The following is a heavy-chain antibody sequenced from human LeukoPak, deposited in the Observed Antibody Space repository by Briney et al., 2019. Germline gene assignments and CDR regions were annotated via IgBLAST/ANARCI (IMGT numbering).Heavy chain of an antibody. V-gene: IGHV4-59*01. CDR3: TSGTLSYYYMDV. J-gene: IGHJ6*03. CDR1: GGYISNKY. CDR2: IYYSGST. Sequence: SETLSLTCTVSGGYISNKYWSWIRQPPGKGLEWIGYIYYSGSTNYNPSLKSRVTISVDTSKNQFSLKLSSVTAADTAVYYCTSGTLSYYYMDVWGKGTTVTISS. D-gene: IGHD1-14*01.